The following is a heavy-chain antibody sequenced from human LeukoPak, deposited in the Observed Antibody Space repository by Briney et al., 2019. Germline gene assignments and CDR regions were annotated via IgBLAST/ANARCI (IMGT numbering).Heavy chain of an antibody. CDR1: GDTFTNFW. CDR2: IYPGDSDT. Sequence: GESLRISCQVSGDTFTNFWIGWVRDMPGKGLEWMGIIYPGDSDTRYSPSFQGQVTISADKSISTAYLQWSSLKASDTAMYYCARSRDSFYDFDYWGQGTLVTVYS. CDR3: ARSRDSFYDFDY. D-gene: IGHD5/OR15-5a*01. J-gene: IGHJ4*02. V-gene: IGHV5-51*01.